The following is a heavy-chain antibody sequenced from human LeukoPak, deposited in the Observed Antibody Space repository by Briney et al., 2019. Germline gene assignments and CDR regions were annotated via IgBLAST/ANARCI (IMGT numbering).Heavy chain of an antibody. D-gene: IGHD3-10*01. Sequence: PSETLSLTCTVSGGSISSYYWSWIRQPPGKGLEWIGYIYYSGSTNYNPSLKSRVTISVDTSKNQFTLKLSSVTAADTAVYYCARRPYYYGSGSYYYYYMDVWGKGTTVTVSS. CDR2: IYYSGST. CDR3: ARRPYYYGSGSYYYYYMDV. CDR1: GGSISSYY. J-gene: IGHJ6*03. V-gene: IGHV4-59*01.